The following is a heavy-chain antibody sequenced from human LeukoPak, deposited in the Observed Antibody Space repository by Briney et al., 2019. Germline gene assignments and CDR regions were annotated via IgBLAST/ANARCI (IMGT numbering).Heavy chain of an antibody. D-gene: IGHD4-11*01. CDR1: GFTFSSYG. J-gene: IGHJ4*02. V-gene: IGHV3-30*02. CDR2: IRYDGSNK. CDR3: AKDRNSDLSYFDY. Sequence: GGSLRLSCAASGFTFSSYGMHWVRQAPGKGLEWVAFIRYDGSNKYYADSVKGRFTISRDNSKNTLYLQVNSLRAEDTAVYYCAKDRNSDLSYFDYWGQGTLVTVSS.